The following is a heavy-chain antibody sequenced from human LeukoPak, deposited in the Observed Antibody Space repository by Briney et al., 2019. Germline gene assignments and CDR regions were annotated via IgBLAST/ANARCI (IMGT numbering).Heavy chain of an antibody. Sequence: SVKVSCKASGFTFTSSAMQWVRQARGQRLEWIGWIVVGSGNTNYAQKFQERVTITRDMSTSTVYMELSSLRSEDPAVYYCAAREMAVSYYFDYWGQGTLVTVSS. D-gene: IGHD5-24*01. CDR1: GFTFTSSA. CDR3: AAREMAVSYYFDY. V-gene: IGHV1-58*02. CDR2: IVVGSGNT. J-gene: IGHJ4*02.